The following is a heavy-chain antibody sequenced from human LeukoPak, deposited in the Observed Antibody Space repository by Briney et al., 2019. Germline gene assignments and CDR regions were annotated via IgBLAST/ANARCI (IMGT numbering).Heavy chain of an antibody. Sequence: GGSLRLSCAASGFTFSDYYMSWIRQAPGKGLEWVSYISSSSSTIYYADSVKGRFTISRDNAKNSLYLQMNSLRAEDMAVYYCARDQGPYSSGWYLNIDYWGQGTLVTVSS. CDR3: ARDQGPYSSGWYLNIDY. CDR2: ISSSSSTI. D-gene: IGHD6-19*01. J-gene: IGHJ4*02. CDR1: GFTFSDYY. V-gene: IGHV3-11*01.